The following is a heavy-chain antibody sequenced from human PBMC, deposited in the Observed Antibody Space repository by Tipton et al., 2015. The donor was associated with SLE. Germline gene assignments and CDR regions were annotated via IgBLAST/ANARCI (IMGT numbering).Heavy chain of an antibody. CDR2: IRYDGSNK. D-gene: IGHD3-3*01. J-gene: IGHJ4*02. CDR3: ARSIQGRLGMFGGVPDY. V-gene: IGHV3-30*02. CDR1: GFTFSSYG. Sequence: SLRLSCAASGFTFSSYGMHWVRQAPGKGLEWVAFIRYDGSNKYYADSVKGRFTISRDNSKNTLYLQMNSLRAEDTAVYYCARSIQGRLGMFGGVPDYWGQGTLVTVSS.